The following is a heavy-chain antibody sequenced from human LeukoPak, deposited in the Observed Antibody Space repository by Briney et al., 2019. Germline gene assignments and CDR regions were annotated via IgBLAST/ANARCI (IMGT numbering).Heavy chain of an antibody. D-gene: IGHD3-10*01. CDR2: ISYSGST. V-gene: IGHV4-39*01. J-gene: IGHJ5*02. Sequence: SETLSLTCTVSGGSISSSTYYWGEIRQSPGKGLECIGSISYSGSTYYNPSLKSRVTLSVDTSKNQFSLKLSSVTAADTAVYYCARHYHYGSGTYRPLDPWGQGTLVTVSS. CDR3: ARHYHYGSGTYRPLDP. CDR1: GGSISSSTYY.